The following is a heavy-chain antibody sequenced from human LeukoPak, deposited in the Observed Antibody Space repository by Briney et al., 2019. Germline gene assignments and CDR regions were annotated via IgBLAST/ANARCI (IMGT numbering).Heavy chain of an antibody. J-gene: IGHJ4*02. CDR3: ARWRTARTGFDY. CDR1: GGSISSNSYY. D-gene: IGHD3/OR15-3a*01. Sequence: PSETQSLTCTVSGGSISSNSYYWGWIRQPPGKGLEWIGSIYYSGSPYYNPSLKNRVTISVDTSKNQFSLKVISVTAADTAVYYCARWRTARTGFDYWGQGTLVTVSS. CDR2: IYYSGSP. V-gene: IGHV4-39*01.